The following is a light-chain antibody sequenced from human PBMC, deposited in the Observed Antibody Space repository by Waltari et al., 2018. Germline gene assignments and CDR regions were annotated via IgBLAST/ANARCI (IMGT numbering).Light chain of an antibody. J-gene: IGKJ2*01. CDR1: QNIGGY. CDR2: AAA. Sequence: DIQMTQSPSSLSASVGDGATLYCRASQNIGGYVNWYQHQPGKAPDLLIYAAARLRRGGSFWFDGRGSGIYFSLTIKSLQPDDSATYFCQQSYSVPYTFGQGTKLEV. CDR3: QQSYSVPYT. V-gene: IGKV1-39*01.